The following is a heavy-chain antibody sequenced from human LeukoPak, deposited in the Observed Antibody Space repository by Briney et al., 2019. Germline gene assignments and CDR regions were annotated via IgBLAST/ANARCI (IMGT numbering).Heavy chain of an antibody. CDR3: ARDLGIFGVSFILQPFDY. CDR2: INPNNGGT. CDR1: GYTFTGYY. V-gene: IGHV1-2*02. D-gene: IGHD3-3*01. J-gene: IGHJ4*02. Sequence: ASVKVSCKASGYTFTGYYMHWVRQAPGQGLEWMGWINPNNGGTYYAQKFQGKVTMTRDTSNASAHMELTGLRFDDTAVYYCARDLGIFGVSFILQPFDYWGQGTLVTVSS.